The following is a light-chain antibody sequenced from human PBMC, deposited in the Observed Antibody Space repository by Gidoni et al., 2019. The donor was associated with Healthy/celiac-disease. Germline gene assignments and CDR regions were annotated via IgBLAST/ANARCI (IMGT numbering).Light chain of an antibody. Sequence: DTQMTQSPSSLSASVGDRVTITCRASQSISSYLNWYQQKPGKAPKLLIYAASSLQSGVPSRFSSSGSGTDFTLTISSLQPEDFATYYCQQSYNTPLTFGGGTKVEIK. CDR1: QSISSY. J-gene: IGKJ4*01. CDR2: AAS. CDR3: QQSYNTPLT. V-gene: IGKV1-39*01.